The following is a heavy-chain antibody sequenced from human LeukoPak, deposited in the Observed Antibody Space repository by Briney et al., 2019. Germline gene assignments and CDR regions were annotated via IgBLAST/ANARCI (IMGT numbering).Heavy chain of an antibody. Sequence: ASVKLSCKVSGYTLTELSMHWVRQAPGNGREGVGGFDPEDGETIYAQKFQGRVTMTEDTSTDTAYMEPSSLRSEDTAVYYCATIGITMILGLALQHWGQGTLVTVSS. CDR3: ATIGITMILGLALQH. D-gene: IGHD3-22*01. V-gene: IGHV1-24*01. J-gene: IGHJ1*01. CDR2: FDPEDGET. CDR1: GYTLTELS.